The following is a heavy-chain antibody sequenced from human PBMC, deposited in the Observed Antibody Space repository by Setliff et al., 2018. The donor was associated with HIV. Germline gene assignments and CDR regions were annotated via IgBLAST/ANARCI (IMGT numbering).Heavy chain of an antibody. CDR2: VYYTGST. CDR1: GGSISSYY. D-gene: IGHD6-13*01. CDR3: ARGTKGSRWSVTRINWFDT. Sequence: PSETPSLTCTVSGGSISSYYWSWIRQPPGKGLEWIGYVYYTGSTNYNPSLRSRVIMSADTPKSQFSLNLTSLTAGDTAVYYCARGTKGSRWSVTRINWFDTWGQGTLVTVSS. V-gene: IGHV4-59*12. J-gene: IGHJ5*02.